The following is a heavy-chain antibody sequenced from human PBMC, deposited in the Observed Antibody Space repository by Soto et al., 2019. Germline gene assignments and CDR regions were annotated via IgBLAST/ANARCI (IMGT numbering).Heavy chain of an antibody. CDR3: ARTSYDILTGRIDAFDI. CDR1: GGSINNGGYS. D-gene: IGHD3-9*01. CDR2: ISHGGNT. V-gene: IGHV4-30-2*01. Sequence: SETLSLTCAVCGGSINNGGYSWSWLRQPPGKGLEWIGYISHGGNTYYNPSLRSRVIMSIDKSKNHFSLGLKSVTAADTATYDCARTSYDILTGRIDAFDICGQRTMVTASS. J-gene: IGHJ3*02.